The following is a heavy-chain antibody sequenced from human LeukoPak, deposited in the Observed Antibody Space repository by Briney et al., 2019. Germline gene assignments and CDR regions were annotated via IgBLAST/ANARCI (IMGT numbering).Heavy chain of an antibody. Sequence: GESLKISCKGSGYSFTSYWIGWVRPMPGKGLEWMGIIYPGDSDTRYSPSFQGQVTISADKSISTAYLQWSSLKASDTAMYYCARTSVYYDYVWGSPDYWGQGTLVTVSS. CDR3: ARTSVYYDYVWGSPDY. J-gene: IGHJ4*02. CDR2: IYPGDSDT. D-gene: IGHD3-16*01. V-gene: IGHV5-51*01. CDR1: GYSFTSYW.